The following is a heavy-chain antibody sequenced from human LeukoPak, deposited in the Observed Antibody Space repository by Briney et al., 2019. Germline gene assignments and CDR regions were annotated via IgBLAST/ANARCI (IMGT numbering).Heavy chain of an antibody. CDR3: AKAGRGIAAAGTAPFDY. V-gene: IGHV3-64*04. CDR2: ISSNGDNT. Sequence: AGGSLRLSCSVSGFTFSTYVMHWVRQAPGKGLEYVSAISSNGDNTYYADSVKGRFTISRDNSKNTLYLQMNSLRAEDTAVYYCAKAGRGIAAAGTAPFDYWGQGTLVTVSS. J-gene: IGHJ4*02. CDR1: GFTFSTYV. D-gene: IGHD6-13*01.